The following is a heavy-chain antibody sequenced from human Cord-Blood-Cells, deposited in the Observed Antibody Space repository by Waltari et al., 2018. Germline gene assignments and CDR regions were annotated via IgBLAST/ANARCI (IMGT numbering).Heavy chain of an antibody. D-gene: IGHD6-6*01. CDR2: ISSSSSTI. V-gene: IGHV3-48*02. Sequence: EVQLVESGGGLVQPVGSLRLSCAASGFTSSSYIINWVRQAPGKGLEWVSYISSSSSTINYADSVKGRFTISRDNAKNSLYLQMNSLRDEDTAVYYCARDNEDSSSFDYWGQGTLFTVSS. CDR1: GFTSSSYI. J-gene: IGHJ4*02. CDR3: ARDNEDSSSFDY.